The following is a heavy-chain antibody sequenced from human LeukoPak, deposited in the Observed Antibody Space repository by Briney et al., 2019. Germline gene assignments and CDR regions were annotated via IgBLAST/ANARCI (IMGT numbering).Heavy chain of an antibody. Sequence: PSETLSLTCTVSGGSISSYYWSWIRQPPGKGLEWIGYIYYSGSTNYNPSLKSRVTISVDTSKNQFSLNLSSVTAADTAVYYCASAIAEDFYYYYMDVWGKRTTVTISS. CDR2: IYYSGST. J-gene: IGHJ6*03. CDR1: GGSISSYY. V-gene: IGHV4-59*01. D-gene: IGHD1-14*01. CDR3: ASAIAEDFYYYYMDV.